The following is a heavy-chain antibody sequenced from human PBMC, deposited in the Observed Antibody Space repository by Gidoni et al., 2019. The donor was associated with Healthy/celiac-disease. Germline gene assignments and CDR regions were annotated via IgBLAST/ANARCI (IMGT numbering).Heavy chain of an antibody. CDR2: ICSSDEK. CDR3: ARMIVSDYGDPDAFDI. D-gene: IGHD4-17*01. J-gene: IGHJ3*02. CDR1: GFSLSNARMG. Sequence: QVTLKESGPVLVKPTETLTLTGTVSGFSLSNARMGVSWIRQPPGKALEWLAHICSSDEKAYSTSLKSRLTISKDTSKSQVVLTMTNMDPVDTATYDWARMIVSDYGDPDAFDIWGQGTMVTVSS. V-gene: IGHV2-26*01.